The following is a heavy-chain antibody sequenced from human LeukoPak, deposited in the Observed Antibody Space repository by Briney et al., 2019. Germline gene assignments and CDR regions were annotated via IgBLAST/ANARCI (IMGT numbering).Heavy chain of an antibody. J-gene: IGHJ4*02. Sequence: SETLSLTCTVSGGSISSYYWSWIRQPPGKGLEWIGYIYYSGSTNYNPSLKSRVTISVDTSKIQFSLKLSSVTAADTAVYYCARAGGYSYGYPDYWGQGTLVTVSS. CDR2: IYYSGST. V-gene: IGHV4-59*01. CDR3: ARAGGYSYGYPDY. CDR1: GGSISSYY. D-gene: IGHD5-18*01.